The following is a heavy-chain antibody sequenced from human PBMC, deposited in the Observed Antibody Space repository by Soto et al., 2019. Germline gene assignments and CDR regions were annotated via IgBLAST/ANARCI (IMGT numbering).Heavy chain of an antibody. V-gene: IGHV3-74*01. CDR3: VRTSLVVAAATREDY. D-gene: IGHD2-15*01. J-gene: IGHJ4*02. Sequence: EVQLVESGGGLVQPGGSLRLSCAASGFTFSSYWMHWVRQAPGKGLVWVSRINSDGSSTSYADSVKGRFTISRDNAKNTLYLQMNTVRAGDTAVYYCVRTSLVVAAATREDYWGQGTLVTVSS. CDR1: GFTFSSYW. CDR2: INSDGSST.